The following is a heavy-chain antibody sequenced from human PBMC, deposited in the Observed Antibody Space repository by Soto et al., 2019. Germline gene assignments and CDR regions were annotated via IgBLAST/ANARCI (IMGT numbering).Heavy chain of an antibody. Sequence: KPSETLSLTCTVSGGSISSYYWSWIRQPPGKGLEWIGYIYYSGSTNYNPSLKSRVTISVDTSKNQFSLKLSSVTAADTAVYYCARTSLSGSYVDGMDVWGQGTTVTVSS. CDR3: ARTSLSGSYVDGMDV. CDR2: IYYSGST. V-gene: IGHV4-59*01. CDR1: GGSISSYY. J-gene: IGHJ6*02. D-gene: IGHD3-10*01.